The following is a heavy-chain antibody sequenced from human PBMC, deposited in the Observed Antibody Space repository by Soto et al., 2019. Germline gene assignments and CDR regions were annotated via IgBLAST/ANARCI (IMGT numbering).Heavy chain of an antibody. V-gene: IGHV5-10-1*01. CDR1: GYSFAGYW. CDR3: ARQIYDSDTGPNFQYYFDS. J-gene: IGHJ4*02. Sequence: GEPLKISCKGSGYSFAGYWITWVRQKPGKGLEWMGRIDPSDSQTYYSPSFRGHVTISVTKSITTVFLQWSSLRASDTAMYYCARQIYDSDTGPNFQYYFDSWGQGAPVTVSS. CDR2: IDPSDSQT. D-gene: IGHD3-22*01.